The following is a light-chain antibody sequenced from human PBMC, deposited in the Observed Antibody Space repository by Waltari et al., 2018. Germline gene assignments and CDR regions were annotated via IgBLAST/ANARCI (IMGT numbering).Light chain of an antibody. Sequence: QSALTQPASVSGSPGQSITISCTGTSGDVGHYNYVSWYQQYPGKAPKLMIYEVSNRPSGVSNRFSGSKSGNTASLTISGLQAEDEADYYCSSYTSSCTYVFGTETKVTVL. V-gene: IGLV2-14*01. CDR2: EVS. CDR3: SSYTSSCTYV. CDR1: SGDVGHYNY. J-gene: IGLJ1*01.